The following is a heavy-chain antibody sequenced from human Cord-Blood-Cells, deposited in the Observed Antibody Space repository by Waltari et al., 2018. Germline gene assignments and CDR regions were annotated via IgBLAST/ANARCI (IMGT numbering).Heavy chain of an antibody. CDR2: VDPGDEET. CDR3: ATLSPIGGAFDY. D-gene: IGHD1-26*01. J-gene: IGHJ4*02. CDR1: GYTLTELS. Sequence: QVQLVQSGAEVKKPGASVKVSCKVSGYTLTELSMHWVRQAPGNGLEWMGRVDPGDEETMYAQKFQGGVTMTEDTTTDAAYMELSSLRSEDTAVYYCATLSPIGGAFDYGGQGTLVTVSS. V-gene: IGHV1-24*01.